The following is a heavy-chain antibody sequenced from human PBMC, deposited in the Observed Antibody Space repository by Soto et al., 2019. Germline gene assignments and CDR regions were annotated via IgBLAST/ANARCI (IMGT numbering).Heavy chain of an antibody. J-gene: IGHJ5*02. Sequence: KTSETLSLTCTVSNASFSSFSWSWIRQPAGKGLEWIGHISTSGSSNSNPSLNSRVTMSVDTSRNQFSLKLTSVTAADSAVYYCARDQGVTAAGITWFDPWGQGTLVTVSS. CDR2: ISTSGSS. D-gene: IGHD6-13*01. CDR3: ARDQGVTAAGITWFDP. V-gene: IGHV4-4*07. CDR1: NASFSSFS.